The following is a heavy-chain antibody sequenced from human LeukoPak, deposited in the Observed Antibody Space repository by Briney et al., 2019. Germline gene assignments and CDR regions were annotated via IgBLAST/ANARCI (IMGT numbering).Heavy chain of an antibody. CDR1: GFTFSSYW. D-gene: IGHD6-19*01. V-gene: IGHV3-7*01. CDR3: AREIDIAVAGGRRKDY. CDR2: MKQDGSEK. Sequence: GGSLRLSCAASGFTFSSYWMSWVRQAPGKGLEWVANMKQDGSEKYYVDSVKGRFTISRDNAKNSLYLQMNSLRAEDTAVYYCAREIDIAVAGGRRKDYWGQGTLVTVSS. J-gene: IGHJ4*02.